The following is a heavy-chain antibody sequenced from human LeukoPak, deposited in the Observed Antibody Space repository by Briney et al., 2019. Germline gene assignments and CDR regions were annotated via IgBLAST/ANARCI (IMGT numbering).Heavy chain of an antibody. CDR2: ISAYNGDT. Sequence: ASVKVSCKASGYTFTSYGFSWVRQAPGQGLEWMGWISAYNGDTNYAQKFQGRVTMTTDTSTSTAYMELRSLRSDDTAVYYCARDSSNQPYYSDYWGQGTLVTVSS. J-gene: IGHJ4*02. D-gene: IGHD2-2*01. V-gene: IGHV1-18*01. CDR3: ARDSSNQPYYSDY. CDR1: GYTFTSYG.